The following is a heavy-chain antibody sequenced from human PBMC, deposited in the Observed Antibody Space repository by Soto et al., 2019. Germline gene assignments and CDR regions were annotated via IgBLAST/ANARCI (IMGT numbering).Heavy chain of an antibody. D-gene: IGHD2-21*01. CDR3: AREASRPYYYYGMDV. CDR2: ISTYNGDT. J-gene: IGHJ6*02. CDR1: GYSFTTYG. Sequence: QVQLVQSGAEVKKPGASVKVSCKASGYSFTTYGIAWVRQAPGQGLEWMGWISTYNGDTDYAQNLQGRVIMTTDTSTTTAYMELRSLRSDDTAVYYCAREASRPYYYYGMDVWGQGTTVIVSS. V-gene: IGHV1-18*01.